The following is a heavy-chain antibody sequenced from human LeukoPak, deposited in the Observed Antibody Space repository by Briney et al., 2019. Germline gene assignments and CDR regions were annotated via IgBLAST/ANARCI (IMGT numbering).Heavy chain of an antibody. CDR2: ISGSGGST. D-gene: IGHD3-9*01. V-gene: IGHV3-23*01. CDR1: GFTFSSYA. Sequence: PGRSLTLSCAASGFTFSSYATSCVSHPPGNWMEWVSAISGSGGSTNYADSVKGRFTISRDNSKNTLYLKMNSLRAEDTAVYYCAKDPANYDILTGYYYWGQGTLVTVSS. CDR3: AKDPANYDILTGYYY. J-gene: IGHJ4*02.